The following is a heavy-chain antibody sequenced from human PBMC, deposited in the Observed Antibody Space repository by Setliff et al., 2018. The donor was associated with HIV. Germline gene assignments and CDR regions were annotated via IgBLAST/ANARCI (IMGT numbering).Heavy chain of an antibody. D-gene: IGHD1-26*01. Sequence: ASVKVSCKASGCTFSTYAIHWVRQAPGQRLEWMGWINAGSGNTKYSQRFQGRVTITRDTSASTAYLELSSLRSEDTAVYYCARPVGGTGFDPWGQGTLVTVS. V-gene: IGHV1-3*01. J-gene: IGHJ5*02. CDR1: GCTFSTYA. CDR3: ARPVGGTGFDP. CDR2: INAGSGNT.